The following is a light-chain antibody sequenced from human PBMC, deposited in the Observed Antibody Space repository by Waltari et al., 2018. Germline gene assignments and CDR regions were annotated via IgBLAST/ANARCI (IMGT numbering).Light chain of an antibody. J-gene: IGKJ1*01. CDR3: QQGSSFPPT. Sequence: DIQMTQSPSSVSASVGDRVTITCRASQDISNWLAWYQQKPGKGPNLLIFGAFTLQSGVPSRFSGSGSGKDFNLTISGLEPEDSATYFCQQGSSFPPTFGQGTKVEIK. V-gene: IGKV1-12*01. CDR2: GAF. CDR1: QDISNW.